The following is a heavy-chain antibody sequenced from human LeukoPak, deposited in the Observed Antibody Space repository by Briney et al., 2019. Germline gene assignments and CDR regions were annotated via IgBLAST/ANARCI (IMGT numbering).Heavy chain of an antibody. CDR2: INPSGGST. Sequence: VASVKVSCKASGYTFTSYYMHWVRQAPGQGLEWMGIINPSGGSTSYAQKFQGRVTMTRDTSTSTVYMELSSLRSEDTAVYYCAAQPSIFGVVTPGYGMDVWGQGTTVTVSS. V-gene: IGHV1-46*01. CDR3: AAQPSIFGVVTPGYGMDV. CDR1: GYTFTSYY. D-gene: IGHD3-3*01. J-gene: IGHJ6*02.